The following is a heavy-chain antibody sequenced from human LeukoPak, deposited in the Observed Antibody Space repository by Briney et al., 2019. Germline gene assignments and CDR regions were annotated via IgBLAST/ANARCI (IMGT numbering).Heavy chain of an antibody. CDR2: ISYDGSNK. V-gene: IGHV3-30*04. J-gene: IGHJ6*03. CDR3: ARDARGQVYYYYYMDV. CDR1: GFTFSSYA. Sequence: GGSLRLSCAASGFTFSSYAMHWVRQAPGKGLEWVAVISYDGSNKYYADSVKGRFTISRDNSKNTLYLQMNSLRAEDTAVYYCARDARGQVYYYYYMDVWGKGTTVTVSS. D-gene: IGHD3-10*01.